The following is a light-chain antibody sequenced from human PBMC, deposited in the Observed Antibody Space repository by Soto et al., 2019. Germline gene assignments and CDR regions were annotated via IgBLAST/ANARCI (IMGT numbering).Light chain of an antibody. CDR2: DVA. CDR3: TSYTTSTIVA. CDR1: SSDVGAYNY. V-gene: IGLV2-14*01. J-gene: IGLJ2*01. Sequence: QSVLTQPASVSASPGQSITISCTGTSSDVGAYNYVSWYQQPPGKAPTLIIYDVAVRPSGVSSRFSGSKSANTASLTISGLQAEDEGDYYCTSYTTSTIVAFGGGTKSPS.